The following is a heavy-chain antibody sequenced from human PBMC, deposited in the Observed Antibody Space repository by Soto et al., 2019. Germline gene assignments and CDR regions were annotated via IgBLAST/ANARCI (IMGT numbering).Heavy chain of an antibody. CDR1: GYTFTRYD. CDR3: ARTDGSLDS. CDR2: TNPKSGYT. D-gene: IGHD2-15*01. V-gene: IGHV1-8*01. Sequence: QVQLVQSGAEVKKPGASVKLSCKTSGYTFTRYDINWVRQAPGQGLEWVGWTNPKSGYTGSAQKFQGRITMTRDSSIPTAYMELNSLTADDTAVYYCARTDGSLDSWGQGTLVTVSS. J-gene: IGHJ4*02.